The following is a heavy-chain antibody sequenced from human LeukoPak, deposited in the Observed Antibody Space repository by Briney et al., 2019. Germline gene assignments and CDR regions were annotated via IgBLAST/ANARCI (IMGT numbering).Heavy chain of an antibody. CDR1: GGSFSSSSYY. V-gene: IGHV4-39*02. D-gene: IGHD1-1*01. CDR3: ARDTTGTTGPDY. CDR2: IYYSGST. Sequence: SETLSLTCAVYGGSFSSSSYYWGWIRQPPGKGLEWIGSIYYSGSTYYNPSLKSRVTISVDTSKNQFSLKLSSVTAADTAVYYCARDTTGTTGPDYWGQGTLVTVSS. J-gene: IGHJ4*02.